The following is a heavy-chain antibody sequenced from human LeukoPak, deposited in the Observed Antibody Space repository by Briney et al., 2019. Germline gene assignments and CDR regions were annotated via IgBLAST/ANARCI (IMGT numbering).Heavy chain of an antibody. V-gene: IGHV4-59*01. CDR1: GGSISSYY. CDR2: IYYSGST. D-gene: IGHD3-3*01. J-gene: IGHJ6*03. Sequence: SETLSLTCTVSGGSISSYYWSWIRQPPGKGLEWIGYIYYSGSTNYNPSLKSRVTISVDTSKNQLSLKLSSVTAADTAVYYCARDSAGYYDFWSGSPYYYYYYMDVWGKGTTVTVSS. CDR3: ARDSAGYYDFWSGSPYYYYYYMDV.